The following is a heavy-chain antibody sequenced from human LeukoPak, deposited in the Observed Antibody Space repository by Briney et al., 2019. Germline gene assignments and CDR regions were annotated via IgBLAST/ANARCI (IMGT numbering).Heavy chain of an antibody. CDR2: IYYSGST. CDR3: ASSGGRYFDWFTTHNWFDP. Sequence: SETLSLTCTVSGGSISSSSYYWGWIRQPPGKGLEWIGSIYYSGSTYYNPSLKSRVTISVDTSKNQFSLKLSSVTAADTAVYYCASSGGRYFDWFTTHNWFDPWGQGTLVTVSS. CDR1: GGSISSSSYY. V-gene: IGHV4-39*01. D-gene: IGHD3-9*01. J-gene: IGHJ5*02.